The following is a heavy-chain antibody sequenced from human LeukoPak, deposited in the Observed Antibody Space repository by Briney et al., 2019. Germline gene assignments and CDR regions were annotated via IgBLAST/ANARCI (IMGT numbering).Heavy chain of an antibody. CDR2: INPNSGGT. D-gene: IGHD6-13*01. CDR3: ARDARVDSSSWYGNHYFDY. CDR1: GYTFTGYY. V-gene: IGHV1-2*04. J-gene: IGHJ4*02. Sequence: ASVKVSCKASGYTFTGYYKHWVRQAPGQGLEWMGWINPNSGGTNYAQKFQGWVTMTRDTSISTAYMELSRLRSDDTAVYYCARDARVDSSSWYGNHYFDYWGQGTLVTVSS.